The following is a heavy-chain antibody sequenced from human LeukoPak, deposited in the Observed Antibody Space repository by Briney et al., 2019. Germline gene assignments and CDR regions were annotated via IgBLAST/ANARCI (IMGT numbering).Heavy chain of an antibody. CDR1: GGSFNGYY. CDR3: ARERMSDWASRNWFDP. J-gene: IGHJ5*02. D-gene: IGHD3-9*01. CDR2: INHSGST. V-gene: IGHV4-34*01. Sequence: SETLSLTCAVYGGSFNGYYWSWLRQPPGKGLEWLGEINHSGSTNYNPSLKSRVTISVDTSKNQFSLKRSSVTAADTAVYYCARERMSDWASRNWFDPWGQGTLVTVSS.